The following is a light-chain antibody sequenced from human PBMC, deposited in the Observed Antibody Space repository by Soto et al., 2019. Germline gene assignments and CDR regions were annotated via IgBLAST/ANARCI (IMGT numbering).Light chain of an antibody. CDR1: QSLLHSNGYNY. J-gene: IGKJ2*01. CDR3: MQALQTPRT. V-gene: IGKV2-28*01. CDR2: LGS. Sequence: DIVMTQSPLSLPVTPGEPASISCRSSQSLLHSNGYNYLDWYLQKPGQSPQLLIYLGSNRASGVPDRFSGSGSGTDFKLKISTVEAEDVGVYYCMQALQTPRTFGQGTKLEIK.